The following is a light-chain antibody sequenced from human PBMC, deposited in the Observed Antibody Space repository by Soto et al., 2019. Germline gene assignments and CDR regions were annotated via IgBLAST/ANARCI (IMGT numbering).Light chain of an antibody. CDR3: QQYVSSHMT. CDR1: QSVSSSY. Sequence: EIVLTQSPGTLSLSPGERATLSCRASQSVSSSYLAWYQQKPGQAPKLLIYGASSRATGIPDRCSGSGSGTDFFLTISRLEPEDFAVYYCQQYVSSHMTFGQGTKVEIK. J-gene: IGKJ1*01. V-gene: IGKV3-20*01. CDR2: GAS.